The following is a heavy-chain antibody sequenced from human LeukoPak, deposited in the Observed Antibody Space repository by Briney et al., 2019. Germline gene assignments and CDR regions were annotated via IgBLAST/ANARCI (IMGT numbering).Heavy chain of an antibody. Sequence: GATVKISCRDSGYSFNDYNIHWVQLDPGKGPEWMGRIDTEDGETIYAEKFQGRVTITADTSTDTAYMELTSLRSEDTAVYFCTTDRIERSFDVWGKGTAVTVSS. CDR2: IDTEDGET. D-gene: IGHD3-16*02. CDR3: TTDRIERSFDV. V-gene: IGHV1-69-2*01. CDR1: GYSFNDYN. J-gene: IGHJ6*04.